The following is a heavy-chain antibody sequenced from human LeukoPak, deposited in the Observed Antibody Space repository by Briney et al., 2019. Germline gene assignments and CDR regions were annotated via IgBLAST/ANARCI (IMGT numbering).Heavy chain of an antibody. Sequence: GSLRLSCAASGFTFSSYAMSWVRQPPGKGLEWIGEINHSGSTNYNPSLKSRVTISVDTSKNQFSLKLSSVTAADTAVYYCARKYSSGYYFDYWGQGTLVTVSS. D-gene: IGHD6-19*01. CDR3: ARKYSSGYYFDY. J-gene: IGHJ4*02. CDR1: GFTFSSYA. V-gene: IGHV4-34*01. CDR2: INHSGST.